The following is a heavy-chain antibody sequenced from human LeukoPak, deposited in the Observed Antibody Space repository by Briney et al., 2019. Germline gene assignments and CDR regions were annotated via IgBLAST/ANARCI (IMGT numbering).Heavy chain of an antibody. D-gene: IGHD3-22*01. CDR3: ASTYYYDSSGYPV. Sequence: GGSLRLSCAASGFTFSSYAMHWVRQAPGKGLEWVAVISYDGSNKYYADSVKGRFTISRDNSKNTLYLQMNSLRAEDTAVYYCASTYYYDSSGYPVWGQGTTVTVSS. CDR2: ISYDGSNK. CDR1: GFTFSSYA. J-gene: IGHJ6*02. V-gene: IGHV3-30-3*01.